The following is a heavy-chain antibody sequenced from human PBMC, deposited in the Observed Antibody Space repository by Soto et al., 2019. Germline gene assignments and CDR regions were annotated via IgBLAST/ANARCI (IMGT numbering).Heavy chain of an antibody. Sequence: QVQLQQWGAGLLKPSETLSLTCAVYGGSFSGYYWSWIRQPPGKGLEWIGEINHGGSTNYNPSLKSRVTISVDTSKNQFSLKLSSVTAADTAVYYCARLIVVVPAATLGFDYWGQGTLVTVSS. CDR2: INHGGST. CDR1: GGSFSGYY. D-gene: IGHD2-2*01. J-gene: IGHJ4*02. CDR3: ARLIVVVPAATLGFDY. V-gene: IGHV4-34*01.